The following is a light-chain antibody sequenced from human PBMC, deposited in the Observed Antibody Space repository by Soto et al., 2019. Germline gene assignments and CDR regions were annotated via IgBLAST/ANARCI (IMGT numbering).Light chain of an antibody. Sequence: DVPMTQSPSSLSASVGHRFTLSCRASQSIGTYLTWYQQKPGRAPKLLIFDASSLESGVPSRFRGSGSGTEFTLTISSLQPDDFATYYCQHYNSYSEAFGQGTKVDTK. CDR2: DAS. J-gene: IGKJ1*01. CDR3: QHYNSYSEA. CDR1: QSIGTY. V-gene: IGKV1-5*01.